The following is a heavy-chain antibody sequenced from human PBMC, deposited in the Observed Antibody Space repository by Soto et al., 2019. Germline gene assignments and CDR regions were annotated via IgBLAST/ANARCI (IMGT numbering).Heavy chain of an antibody. Sequence: QVQLVQSGAEVKKPGASVKVSCQASGYTFTRYFIQWIRQSPGQELEWMGLINPAGGTTSYAQKFQGRVTMTRDTSTRTVYMEMSSLRSEDTAVYYCARDGTFDIWGQGTLVTVSS. CDR1: GYTFTRYF. CDR3: ARDGTFDI. J-gene: IGHJ4*02. CDR2: INPAGGTT. V-gene: IGHV1-46*01. D-gene: IGHD1-7*01.